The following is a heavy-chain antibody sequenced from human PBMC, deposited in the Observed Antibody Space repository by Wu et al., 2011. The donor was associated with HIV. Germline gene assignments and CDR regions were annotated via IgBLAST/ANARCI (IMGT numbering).Heavy chain of an antibody. CDR3: AREGTVGHFDY. CDR1: GGTFSSFP. Sequence: QVQLVQSGAEVKKPGSSVKVPCKASGGTFSSFPISWVRQGPGQGLEWMGEIIPLFGTTNYAQKFQGRVTITTDESTSTAYMELSSLSSEDTAVYYCAREGTVGHFDYWGQGTLVTVSS. J-gene: IGHJ4*02. V-gene: IGHV1-69*05. D-gene: IGHD1-26*01. CDR2: IIPLFGTT.